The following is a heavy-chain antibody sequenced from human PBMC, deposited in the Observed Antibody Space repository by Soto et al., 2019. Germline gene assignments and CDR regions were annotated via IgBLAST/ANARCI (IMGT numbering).Heavy chain of an antibody. D-gene: IGHD6-13*01. CDR1: GFTFSSYA. CDR2: ISGSGGST. J-gene: IGHJ4*02. Sequence: PGGSLRLSCAASGFTFSSYAMSWVRQAPGKGLEWVSAISGSGGSTYYADSVKGRFTISRDNSKNTLYLQMNSLRAEDTAVYYCAKDWYSSSWYVGYFDYWGQGTLVTVS. CDR3: AKDWYSSSWYVGYFDY. V-gene: IGHV3-23*01.